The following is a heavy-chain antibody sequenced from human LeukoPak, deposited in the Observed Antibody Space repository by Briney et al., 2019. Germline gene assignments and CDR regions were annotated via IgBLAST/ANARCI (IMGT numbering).Heavy chain of an antibody. CDR1: GFTFSSYS. D-gene: IGHD3-16*01. V-gene: IGHV3-48*01. J-gene: IGHJ6*02. CDR2: ISSSSSTI. CDR3: VVWVLPKYGMDV. Sequence: GGSLRLSCAASGFTFSSYSMNWVRQAQGTGLERVLYISSSSSTIYYADSVKGRFTISRDNAKNSLYLQMNSLRAEDTAVYYCVVWVLPKYGMDVWGQGTTVTVSS.